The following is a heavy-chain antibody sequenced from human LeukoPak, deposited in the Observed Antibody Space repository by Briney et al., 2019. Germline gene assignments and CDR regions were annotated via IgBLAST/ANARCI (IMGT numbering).Heavy chain of an antibody. D-gene: IGHD5-12*01. CDR3: ARAWGGYDSSFDY. J-gene: IGHJ4*02. V-gene: IGHV3-33*01. CDR2: IWYDGSYE. CDR1: GFTFSSYG. Sequence: PGGSLRPSCAASGFTFSSYGMHWVRQAPGKRLAWVAVIWYDGSYEYYVDSVKGRFTISRDNSKNTVYLQMNSLRAEDTAVYYCARAWGGYDSSFDYWGQGTLVTVSS.